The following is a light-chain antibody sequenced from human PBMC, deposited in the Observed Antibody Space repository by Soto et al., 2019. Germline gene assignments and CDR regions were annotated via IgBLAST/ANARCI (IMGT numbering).Light chain of an antibody. J-gene: IGKJ1*01. CDR3: QQTFSTPWT. CDR2: AAS. CDR1: QPITKY. Sequence: DIQMTQSPSSLSASVGDRVTITCRASQPITKYVNWYQHKPGKAPKVLIYAASKLQGGVPSRFSGSGSGADFTLTITNLQPEDSAAYFCQQTFSTPWTFGQGTKVEI. V-gene: IGKV1-39*01.